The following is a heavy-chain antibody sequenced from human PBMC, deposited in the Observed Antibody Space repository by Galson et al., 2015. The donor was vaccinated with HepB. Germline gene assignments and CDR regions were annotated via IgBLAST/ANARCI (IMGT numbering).Heavy chain of an antibody. CDR3: ARDWGGYSYGYYFDY. CDR1: GFTFSSYA. CDR2: ISYDGNNK. J-gene: IGHJ4*02. D-gene: IGHD5-18*01. V-gene: IGHV3-30-3*01. Sequence: SLRLSCAASGFTFSSYAMHWVRQAPGKGLEWVAVISYDGNNKYYADSVRGRFTISRDNSKNMLYLQMNSLRAEDTAVYYCARDWGGYSYGYYFDYWGQGTLVTVSS.